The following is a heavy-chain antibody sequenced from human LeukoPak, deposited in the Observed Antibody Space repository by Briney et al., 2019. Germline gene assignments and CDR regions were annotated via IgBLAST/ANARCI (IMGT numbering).Heavy chain of an antibody. J-gene: IGHJ3*02. D-gene: IGHD3-16*01. CDR1: GFTFSSYS. CDR2: ISSSSSYI. CDR3: ARVGRLRLGELYVLWKHVLWGAFDI. V-gene: IGHV3-21*01. Sequence: PGRSLRLSCAASGFTFSSYSMNWVRQAPGKGLEWVSSISSSSSYIYYADSVKGRFTISRDNAKSSLYLQMNSLRAEDTAVYYCARVGRLRLGELYVLWKHVLWGAFDIWGQGTMVTVSS.